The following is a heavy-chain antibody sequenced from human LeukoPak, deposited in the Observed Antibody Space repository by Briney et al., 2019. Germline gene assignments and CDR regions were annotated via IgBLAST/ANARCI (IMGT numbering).Heavy chain of an antibody. Sequence: PSETLSLTCAVYGGSFSGYYLSWIRQPPGKGLEWIGEINHSGSTNYNPSLKSRVTISVDTSKNQFSLKLSSVTAADTAVYYCARDPYGDGGDYWGQGTLVTVSS. J-gene: IGHJ4*02. D-gene: IGHD4-17*01. CDR3: ARDPYGDGGDY. V-gene: IGHV4-34*01. CDR2: INHSGST. CDR1: GGSFSGYY.